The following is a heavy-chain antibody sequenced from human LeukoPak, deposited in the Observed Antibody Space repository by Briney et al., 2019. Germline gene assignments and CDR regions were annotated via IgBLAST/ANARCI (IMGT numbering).Heavy chain of an antibody. D-gene: IGHD6-19*01. J-gene: IGHJ4*02. CDR1: GGSISSYS. V-gene: IGHV4-59*01. Sequence: SETLSLTCTVSGGSISSYSWSWIRQPPGKGLEWIGCRYDGGRDLYNPSLKSRVTISVDASERQISLSLWSVTAADTAMYYCARSSGWYYFESWGQGTLATVSS. CDR3: ARSSGWYYFES. CDR2: RYDGGRD.